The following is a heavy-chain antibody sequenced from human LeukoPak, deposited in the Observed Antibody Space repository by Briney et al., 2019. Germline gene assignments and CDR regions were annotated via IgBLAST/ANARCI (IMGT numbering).Heavy chain of an antibody. Sequence: SETLSLTCTVSGGSISSSSYYWGWIRQPPGKGLEWIGSIYYSGSTYYNPSLKSRVTISVDTSKNQFSLKLSSVTAADTAVYYYARSYCSGGSCYVGWGQGTLVTVSS. J-gene: IGHJ4*02. V-gene: IGHV4-39*01. CDR1: GGSISSSSYY. CDR2: IYYSGST. D-gene: IGHD2-15*01. CDR3: ARSYCSGGSCYVG.